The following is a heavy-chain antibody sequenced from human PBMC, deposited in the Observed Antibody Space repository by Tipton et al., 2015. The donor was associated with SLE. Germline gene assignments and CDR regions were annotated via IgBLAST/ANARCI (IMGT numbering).Heavy chain of an antibody. CDR2: IRSKTYGGTT. CDR3: TRGGYDYVLDFDY. V-gene: IGHV3-49*04. CDR1: GFTFGDYT. J-gene: IGHJ4*02. D-gene: IGHD5-12*01. Sequence: SLRLSCTASGFTFGDYTMSWVRQAPGKGLEWVGFIRSKTYGGTTEYAASVKGRFTISRDDSKSIAYLQMNSLKTEDTAVYYCTRGGYDYVLDFDYWGQGTLVTVSS.